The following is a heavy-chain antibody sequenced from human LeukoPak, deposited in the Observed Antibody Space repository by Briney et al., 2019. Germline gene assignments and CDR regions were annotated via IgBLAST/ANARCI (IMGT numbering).Heavy chain of an antibody. CDR1: GFTFSRSA. Sequence: GGSLRHSCAASGFTFSRSAMTWVRQGPGTGLEFVASIIYSGGATYYADSVKGRFTISRDNSKNTLYLQMNSLRAEDTALYYCAKDGLYYDGSEHVYYFDSWGQGTLVTVSS. J-gene: IGHJ4*02. CDR3: AKDGLYYDGSEHVYYFDS. CDR2: IIYSGGAT. V-gene: IGHV3-23*01. D-gene: IGHD3-22*01.